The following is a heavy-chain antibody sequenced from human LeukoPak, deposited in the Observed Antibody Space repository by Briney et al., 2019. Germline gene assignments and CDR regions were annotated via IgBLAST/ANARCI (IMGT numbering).Heavy chain of an antibody. J-gene: IGHJ4*02. CDR1: GGSISSYY. V-gene: IGHV4-59*08. CDR2: IYYSGST. Sequence: SETLSLTCTVSGGSISSYYWSWIRQPPGKGLEWIGYIYYSGSTYYNPSLKSRVTISVGTSKNQFSLKLSSVTAADTAVYYCARVGLAVADYWGQGTLVTVSS. CDR3: ARVGLAVADY. D-gene: IGHD6-19*01.